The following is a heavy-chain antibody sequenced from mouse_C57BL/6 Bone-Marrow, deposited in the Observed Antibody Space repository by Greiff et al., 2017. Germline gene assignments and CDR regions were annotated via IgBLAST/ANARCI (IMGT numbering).Heavy chain of an antibody. V-gene: IGHV3-6*01. CDR3: ARDGFPPELDY. Sequence: EVKLLESGPGLVKPSQSLSLTCSVTGYSITSGYYWNWIRQSPGNQLEWVGYLRYDGSTNYNPSLKNRTSITRDTSNNPFFLKLKSMTTEDAATDHGARDGFPPELDYWGQGTSVTVSS. J-gene: IGHJ4*01. CDR2: LRYDGST. CDR1: GYSITSGYY.